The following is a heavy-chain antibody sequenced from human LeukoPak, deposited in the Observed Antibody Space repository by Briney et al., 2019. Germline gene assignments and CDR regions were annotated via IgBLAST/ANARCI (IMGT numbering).Heavy chain of an antibody. V-gene: IGHV3-30*18. J-gene: IGHJ6*03. D-gene: IGHD3-3*01. CDR1: GFTFSSYG. CDR2: ISYDGSNK. CDR3: AKDSRYYDFWSGYGILYYYYYMDV. Sequence: PGGSLRLSCAASGFTFSSYGMHWVRQAPGKGLEWVAVISYDGSNKYYADSVKGRFTISRDNSKNTLYLQMNSLRAEDTAVYYCAKDSRYYDFWSGYGILYYYYYMDVWGKGTTVTVSS.